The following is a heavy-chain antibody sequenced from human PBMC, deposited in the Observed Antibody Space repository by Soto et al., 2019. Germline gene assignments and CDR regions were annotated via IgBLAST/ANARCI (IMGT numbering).Heavy chain of an antibody. D-gene: IGHD2-2*01. J-gene: IGHJ5*02. CDR2: INHSGST. Sequence: SETLSLTCAVYGGSFSGYYWSWIRQPPGKGLEWIGEINHSGSTNYNPSLKSRVTISVDTSKNQFSLKLSSVTAADTAVYYCARGEGGEDCSSTSCPRAWFDPWGQGTLVTVSS. CDR1: GGSFSGYY. CDR3: ARGEGGEDCSSTSCPRAWFDP. V-gene: IGHV4-34*01.